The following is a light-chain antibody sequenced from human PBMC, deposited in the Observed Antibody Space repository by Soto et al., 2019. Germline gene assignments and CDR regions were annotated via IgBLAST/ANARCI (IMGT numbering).Light chain of an antibody. CDR3: QQYNTFWT. J-gene: IGKJ1*01. V-gene: IGKV1-5*01. CDR1: QTISTW. Sequence: DIRMTQYNYTLSASVGHRVTITCRASQTISTWLAWYQQKPGKAPKLLIYDVSTLGSGVPSRFSGSGSGTDFTLTISSLQPDDSATYYCQQYNTFWTFGQGTNVAIK. CDR2: DVS.